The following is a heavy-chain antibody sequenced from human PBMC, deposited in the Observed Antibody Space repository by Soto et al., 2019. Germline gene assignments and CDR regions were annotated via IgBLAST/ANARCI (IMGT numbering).Heavy chain of an antibody. J-gene: IGHJ4*02. Sequence: QVHLVQSGAEVKNPGASVKVSCKASGYMFTGYYMHWVRQAPGQGLEWMGWIRPKTGGTHYAQKFQGRVTMTRDTSISTAYMELSSLRSDDTAVYYCAPYYDSGHSGFGYWGQGTLVTVSS. CDR2: IRPKTGGT. V-gene: IGHV1-2*02. CDR1: GYMFTGYY. D-gene: IGHD3-22*01. CDR3: APYYDSGHSGFGY.